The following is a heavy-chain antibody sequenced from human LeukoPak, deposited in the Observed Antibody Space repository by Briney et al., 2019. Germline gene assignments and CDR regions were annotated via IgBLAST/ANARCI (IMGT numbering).Heavy chain of an antibody. Sequence: GGSLRLSCAASGFTVSSNYMSWVRQAPGKGLEWVSVIYSGGSTYYADSVKGRFTISRDNSKNTLYLQMNSLRAEDTAVYYCARSQPLYSGSYQMVHPQDFFGLPYWGQGTLVTVSS. D-gene: IGHD1-26*01. J-gene: IGHJ4*02. V-gene: IGHV3-53*01. CDR2: IYSGGST. CDR3: ARSQPLYSGSYQMVHPQDFFGLPY. CDR1: GFTVSSNY.